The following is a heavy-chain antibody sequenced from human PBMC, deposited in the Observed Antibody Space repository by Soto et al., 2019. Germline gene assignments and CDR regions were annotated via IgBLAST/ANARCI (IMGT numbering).Heavy chain of an antibody. J-gene: IGHJ4*02. CDR3: SRERSYGTVFDY. V-gene: IGHV1-69*01. CDR1: GGTFSSYA. D-gene: IGHD5-18*01. Sequence: QVQLVQSGAEVKKPGSSVKVSCKASGGTFSSYAISWVRQAPGQGLEWMGGIIPIFGTANYAQKFQGRVTITADESTSTDYLELSSLRSEDTAVYYCSRERSYGTVFDYWGQGTLVTVSS. CDR2: IIPIFGTA.